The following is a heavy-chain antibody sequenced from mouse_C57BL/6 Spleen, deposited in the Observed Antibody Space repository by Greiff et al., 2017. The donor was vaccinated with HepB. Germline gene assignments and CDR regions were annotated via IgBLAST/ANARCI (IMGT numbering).Heavy chain of an antibody. CDR3: ARSSRQTAQASLGAMDY. CDR2: INPNYGTT. J-gene: IGHJ4*01. D-gene: IGHD3-2*02. CDR1: GYSFTDYN. V-gene: IGHV1-39*01. Sequence: VQLKQSGPELVKPGASVKISCKASGYSFTDYNMNWVKQSNGKSLEWIGVINPNYGTTSYNQKFKGKATLTVDQSSSTAYMQLNSLTSEDSAVYYCARSSRQTAQASLGAMDYWGQGTSVTVSS.